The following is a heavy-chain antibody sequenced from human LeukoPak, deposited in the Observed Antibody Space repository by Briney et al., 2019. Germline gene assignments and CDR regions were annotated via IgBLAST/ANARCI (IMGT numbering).Heavy chain of an antibody. Sequence: PGGSLRLSCVASGFTFSNYAMSWVRLAPGRGLEWVSVISGSGLTTFYADSVKGQFTISRDNSKNTLYLQMNSLRAEDTAVYYCATRLQHHFDYWGQGTQVTVSS. CDR1: GFTFSNYA. D-gene: IGHD4-11*01. CDR3: ATRLQHHFDY. J-gene: IGHJ4*02. CDR2: ISGSGLTT. V-gene: IGHV3-23*01.